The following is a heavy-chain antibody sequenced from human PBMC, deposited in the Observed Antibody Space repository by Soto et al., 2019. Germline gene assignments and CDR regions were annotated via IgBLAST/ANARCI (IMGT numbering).Heavy chain of an antibody. CDR3: ARGRDYSQFRGMDV. CDR2: IYHSGST. D-gene: IGHD2-21*01. V-gene: IGHV4-30-2*01. CDR1: GGSISRGGYS. J-gene: IGHJ6*02. Sequence: SQTLSLICGVCGGSISRGGYSWSWIRQPPGKGLEWIGYIYHSGSTYYNPSLKSRVTISVDRSKNQFSLKLSSVTAADTAVYYCARGRDYSQFRGMDVWGQGTTVTVSS.